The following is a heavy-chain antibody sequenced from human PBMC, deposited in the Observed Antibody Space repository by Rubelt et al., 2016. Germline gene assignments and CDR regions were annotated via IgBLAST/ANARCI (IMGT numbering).Heavy chain of an antibody. J-gene: IGHJ4*02. CDR2: IIHSGRT. D-gene: IGHD3-10*01. Sequence: QVQLQQWGAGLLKPSETLSLTCAVYGGSFSSYYWSWIRQPPGKGLEWIGEIIHSGRTNYNPSLQSRVTISVDTSKKQFSLKLSFVTAADTAVYYCARGYGSGSYFGYWGQGTLVTVSS. CDR1: GGSFSSYY. CDR3: ARGYGSGSYFGY. V-gene: IGHV4-34*01.